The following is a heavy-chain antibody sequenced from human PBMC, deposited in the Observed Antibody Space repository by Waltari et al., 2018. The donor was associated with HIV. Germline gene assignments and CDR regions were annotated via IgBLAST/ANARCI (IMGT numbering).Heavy chain of an antibody. CDR1: VFTFDRYA. J-gene: IGHJ6*02. Sequence: EVQLLESGGGLVQPGRSLSLSFAASVFTFDRYAMNWVRQAPGKWLEWVSAISGSGGSTYYADSVKGRFTISRDNSKNTLYLQMNSLRAEDTAVYYCAKDPMDIVATINYYGMDVWGQGTTVTVSS. D-gene: IGHD5-12*01. CDR2: ISGSGGST. CDR3: AKDPMDIVATINYYGMDV. V-gene: IGHV3-23*01.